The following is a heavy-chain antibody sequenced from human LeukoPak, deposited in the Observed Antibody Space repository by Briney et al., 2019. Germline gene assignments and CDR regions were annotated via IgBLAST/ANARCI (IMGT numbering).Heavy chain of an antibody. Sequence: GGSLRLSCAASGFTFDDYGMSWVRQAPGKGLEWVSGINWNGGSTGYADSVKGRFTISRDNAKNSLYLQMNSLRAEDTAVSYCGALGITMIGGVWGKGTTVTISS. CDR2: INWNGGST. CDR1: GFTFDDYG. D-gene: IGHD3-10*02. CDR3: GALGITMIGGV. J-gene: IGHJ6*04. V-gene: IGHV3-20*04.